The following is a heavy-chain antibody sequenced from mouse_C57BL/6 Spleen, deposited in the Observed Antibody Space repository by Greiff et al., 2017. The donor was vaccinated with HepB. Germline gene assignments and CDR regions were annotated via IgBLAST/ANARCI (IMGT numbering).Heavy chain of an antibody. CDR2: INPSSGYT. V-gene: IGHV1-4*01. CDR3: ARPGYGNYGDY. J-gene: IGHJ2*01. CDR1: GYTFTSYT. Sequence: QVQLKESGAELARPGASVKMSCKASGYTFTSYTMHWVKQRPGQGLEWIGYINPSSGYTKYNQKFKDKATLTADKSSSTAYMQLSSLTSEDSAVYYCARPGYGNYGDYWGQGTTLTVSS. D-gene: IGHD2-1*01.